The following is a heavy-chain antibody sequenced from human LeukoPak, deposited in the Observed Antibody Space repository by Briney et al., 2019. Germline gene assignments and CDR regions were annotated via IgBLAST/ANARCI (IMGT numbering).Heavy chain of an antibody. Sequence: PGGSLRLSCAASGFTFSSYAMSWVRQAAGKGLEWISTISASGGTTVHADSVKGRFTISRDTSENTLFLQMTSLRAEDTALYYCAKNLRSSGNYWGQGTLVTVSS. D-gene: IGHD6-25*01. V-gene: IGHV3-23*01. CDR1: GFTFSSYA. CDR3: AKNLRSSGNY. CDR2: ISASGGTT. J-gene: IGHJ4*02.